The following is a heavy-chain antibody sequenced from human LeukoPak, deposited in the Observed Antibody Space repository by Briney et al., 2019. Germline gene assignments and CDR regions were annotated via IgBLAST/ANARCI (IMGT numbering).Heavy chain of an antibody. V-gene: IGHV1-2*02. CDR2: INPDSSGT. CDR1: AYTFTGYY. J-gene: IGHJ4*02. Sequence: ASVKVSCKASAYTFTGYYMHWVRQAHGHGLEWMGSINPDSSGTNYAQKFQGRVTMIRVTSISTAYTQERRLRSDDTAVYYCAREDSGWYGNFDYLGQGTLVTVSS. CDR3: AREDSGWYGNFDY. D-gene: IGHD6-19*01.